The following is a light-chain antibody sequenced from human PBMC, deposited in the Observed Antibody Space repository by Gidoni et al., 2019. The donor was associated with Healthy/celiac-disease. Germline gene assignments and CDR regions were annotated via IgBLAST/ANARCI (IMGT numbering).Light chain of an antibody. J-gene: IGLJ3*02. CDR1: SSDVGGYNY. V-gene: IGLV2-14*03. CDR3: SSYTSSSTWV. CDR2: DVS. Sequence: QSALTQPASVSGSPGQSITSSCTGTSSDVGGYNYVSWYQQHPGKAPKLRIYDVSTRPSGVSNRFSGSKSGNTASLTSSGLQAEDEADYYCSSYTSSSTWVFGGGTKLTVL.